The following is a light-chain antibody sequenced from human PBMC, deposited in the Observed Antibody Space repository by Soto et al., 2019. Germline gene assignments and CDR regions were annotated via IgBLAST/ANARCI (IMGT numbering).Light chain of an antibody. CDR1: MRDVGGYNL. CDR2: EVR. Sequence: SVLTQPASVSGSPGQSITISCAGTMRDVGGYNLVSWYQQHPGRAPQLILYEVRNRPSGISFRFSGSKSGNTASLTISGLQAEDEADYYCSLYTSSSTYVFGTGTKV. CDR3: SLYTSSSTYV. J-gene: IGLJ1*01. V-gene: IGLV2-14*01.